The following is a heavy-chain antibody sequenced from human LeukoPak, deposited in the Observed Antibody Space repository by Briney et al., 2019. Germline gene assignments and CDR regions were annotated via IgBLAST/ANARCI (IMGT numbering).Heavy chain of an antibody. CDR1: GDSVSSNSAA. J-gene: IGHJ5*02. Sequence: SQTLSLTCAISGDSVSSNSAAWNWIRQSPSRGLEWLGRTYYRSKWYNDYAVSVKSRIAINPDTSKNQFSLQLNSVTPEDTAVYYCARDRYSSSWYPGDWFDPWGQGTLVTVSS. D-gene: IGHD6-13*01. CDR3: ARDRYSSSWYPGDWFDP. V-gene: IGHV6-1*01. CDR2: TYYRSKWYN.